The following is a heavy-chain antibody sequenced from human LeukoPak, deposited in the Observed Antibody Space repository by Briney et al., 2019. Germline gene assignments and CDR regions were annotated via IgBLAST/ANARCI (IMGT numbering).Heavy chain of an antibody. CDR1: GYTFTGNP. CDR2: IIPNNGAT. CDR3: TREDY. Sequence: ASVKVSCKASGYTFTGNPILWVRQAPGQGLEWMGWIIPNNGATTYAQKFQGRVAMTRDTSISTAFMELSSLRSDDTAVYYCTREDYWGQGTPVTVSS. V-gene: IGHV1-2*02. J-gene: IGHJ4*02.